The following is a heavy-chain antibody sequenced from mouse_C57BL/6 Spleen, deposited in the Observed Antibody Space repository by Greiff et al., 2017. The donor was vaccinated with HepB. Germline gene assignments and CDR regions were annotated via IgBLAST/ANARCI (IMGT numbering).Heavy chain of an antibody. D-gene: IGHD3-2*02. CDR2: ISDGGSYT. V-gene: IGHV5-4*01. CDR1: GFTFSSYA. CDR3: ARDTAQALYFDY. J-gene: IGHJ2*01. Sequence: EVQLVESGGGLVKPGGSLKLSCAASGFTFSSYAMSWVRQTPEKRLEWVATISDGGSYTYYPDNVKGRFTISRDNAKNNLYLQMSHLKSEDTAMYYCARDTAQALYFDYWGQGTTLTVSS.